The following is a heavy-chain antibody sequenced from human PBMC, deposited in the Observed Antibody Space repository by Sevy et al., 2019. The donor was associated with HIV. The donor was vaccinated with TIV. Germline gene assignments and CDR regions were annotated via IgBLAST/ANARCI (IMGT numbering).Heavy chain of an antibody. J-gene: IGHJ4*01. CDR1: GDSISSQSYY. CDR2: IYYRGSS. Sequence: SETLSLTCTVSGDSISSQSYYWAWIRQSPGKGLEWIASIYYRGSSYYNLSLRGRVTISVDTSKDQISLKLGSVTAADTAVYFCARQVRFSGVIINHFDYWGHGTLVTVSS. D-gene: IGHD3-3*01. V-gene: IGHV4-39*01. CDR3: ARQVRFSGVIINHFDY.